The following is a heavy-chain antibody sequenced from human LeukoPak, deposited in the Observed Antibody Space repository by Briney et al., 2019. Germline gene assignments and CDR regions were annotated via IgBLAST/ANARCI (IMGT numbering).Heavy chain of an antibody. CDR1: GGSISSYY. V-gene: IGHV4-4*07. Sequence: SETLSLTCTVSGGSISSYYWSWIRQPAGKGLEWIGRIYASGSTTYNPSLKRRVTMAVDTSKTQFSLKLSSVTAADTAVYYCARDSGTTGEVKFDPWGQGTLVTVSA. J-gene: IGHJ5*02. D-gene: IGHD3-10*01. CDR2: IYASGST. CDR3: ARDSGTTGEVKFDP.